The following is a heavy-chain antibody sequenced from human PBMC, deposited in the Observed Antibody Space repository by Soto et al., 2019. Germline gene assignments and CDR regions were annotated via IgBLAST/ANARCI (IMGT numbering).Heavy chain of an antibody. V-gene: IGHV1-2*02. CDR3: AREGSSSSEYFQH. CDR2: INPNSGAT. D-gene: IGHD6-6*01. CDR1: GYSFTGYN. Sequence: QLQLVQSGAEVKKPGASVKVSCKASGYSFTGYNMHWVRQAPGQGLEWMGWINPNSGATNYAQKFQGRVTMTRDTSITTAYMELSRLRSDDTAVYYCAREGSSSSEYFQHWGQGTLVTVSS. J-gene: IGHJ1*01.